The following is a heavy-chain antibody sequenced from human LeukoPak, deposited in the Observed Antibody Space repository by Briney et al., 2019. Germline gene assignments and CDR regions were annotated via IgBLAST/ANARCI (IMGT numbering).Heavy chain of an antibody. CDR2: IKQDGSEK. J-gene: IGHJ4*02. CDR3: ARLIAVAGTPRFGDH. CDR1: GFTFTSYW. Sequence: GGSLRLSCAASGFTFTSYWMSWVRQAPGKGLEWVANIKQDGSEKYYVDSVKGRFTISRDNAKNSLYLQMNSLRAEDTAVYYCARLIAVAGTPRFGDHWGQGTLVTVSS. V-gene: IGHV3-7*01. D-gene: IGHD6-19*01.